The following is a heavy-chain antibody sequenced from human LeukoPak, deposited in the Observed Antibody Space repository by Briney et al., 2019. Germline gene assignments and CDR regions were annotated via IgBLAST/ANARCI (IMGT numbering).Heavy chain of an antibody. CDR2: IKQDGSEK. Sequence: PGGSLRLSCAASGFTFSSYWMSWVRQAPGKGLEWVANIKQDGSEKYYVDSVKGRFTISRDNAKNSLYLQMNRLRAEDTAVYYCARDYYDSSGYSRGAYNWFDPWGQGTLVTVSS. V-gene: IGHV3-7*01. J-gene: IGHJ5*02. CDR1: GFTFSSYW. CDR3: ARDYYDSSGYSRGAYNWFDP. D-gene: IGHD3-22*01.